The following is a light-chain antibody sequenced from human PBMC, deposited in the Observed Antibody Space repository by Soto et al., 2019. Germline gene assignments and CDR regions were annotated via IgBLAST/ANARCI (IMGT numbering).Light chain of an antibody. CDR3: CSYAGSYTYV. J-gene: IGLJ1*01. V-gene: IGLV2-23*01. Sequence: QSVLTQPASVSGSPGQSITISCTGTSSDVGTYNLVSWYQQHPGNAPKLMIYEDNKRPSGISVRFSGSKSGNTASLTISGLQAEGEADYYCCSYAGSYTYVFGTGTKV. CDR1: SSDVGTYNL. CDR2: EDN.